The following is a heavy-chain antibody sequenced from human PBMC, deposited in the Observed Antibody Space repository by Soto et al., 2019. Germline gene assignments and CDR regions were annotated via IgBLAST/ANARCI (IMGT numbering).Heavy chain of an antibody. V-gene: IGHV1-18*01. CDR3: ARNRMPLVTMVRGAETWLGAFDI. D-gene: IGHD3-10*01. CDR2: ISAYNGNT. Sequence: ASVKVSCKASGYTFTSYGISWLRQAPGQGLEWMGWISAYNGNTNYAQKLQGRVTMTTDTSTSTAYMELRSLRSDDTAVYYCARNRMPLVTMVRGAETWLGAFDIWGQGTMVTVSS. CDR1: GYTFTSYG. J-gene: IGHJ3*02.